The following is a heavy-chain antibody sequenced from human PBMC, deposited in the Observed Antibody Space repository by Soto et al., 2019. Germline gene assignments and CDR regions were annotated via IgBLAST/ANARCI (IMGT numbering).Heavy chain of an antibody. CDR3: AIVAHVVAATDDAFDI. CDR1: GGTFSSYA. CDR2: IIPIFGTA. Sequence: QVQLVQSGAEVKKPGSSVKVSCKASGGTFSSYAISWVRQAPGQGLEWMGGIIPIFGTANYAQKFQGRVTITGDESTSTAYMELSSLRSEDTAVYYCAIVAHVVAATDDAFDIWGQGTMVTVSS. V-gene: IGHV1-69*12. D-gene: IGHD2-15*01. J-gene: IGHJ3*02.